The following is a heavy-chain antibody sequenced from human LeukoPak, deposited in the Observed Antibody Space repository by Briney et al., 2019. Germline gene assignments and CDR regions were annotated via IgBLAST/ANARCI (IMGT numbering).Heavy chain of an antibody. J-gene: IGHJ4*02. D-gene: IGHD5-24*01. V-gene: IGHV1-2*02. CDR2: INPNSGGT. Sequence: ASVTVSCKASGYTFTGYYMHWVRQAPGQGLEWMGWINPNSGGTNYAQKFQGRVTMTRDTSISTAYMELSRLRSDDTAVYYCATYSRGEKRWLQYNNPDFDYWGQGTLVTVSS. CDR3: ATYSRGEKRWLQYNNPDFDY. CDR1: GYTFTGYY.